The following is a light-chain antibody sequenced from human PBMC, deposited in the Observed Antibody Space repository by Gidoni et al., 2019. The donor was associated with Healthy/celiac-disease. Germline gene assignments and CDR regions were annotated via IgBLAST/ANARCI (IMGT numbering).Light chain of an antibody. V-gene: IGKV1-33*01. Sequence: DIQITQSPSSLSASVGDRVTITCQASQDISNYLNWYQQKPGKAPKLLIYDASNLETGVPSRFSGSGSGTDFTFNISRLQPEDIATYYCQHQGTFGQGTKVEIK. CDR2: DAS. J-gene: IGKJ1*01. CDR1: QDISNY. CDR3: QHQGT.